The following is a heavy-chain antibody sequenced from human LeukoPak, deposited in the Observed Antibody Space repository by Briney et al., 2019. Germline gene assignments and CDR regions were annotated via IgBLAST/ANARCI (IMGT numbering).Heavy chain of an antibody. D-gene: IGHD4-17*01. Sequence: PSETLSLTCTVSGGSISSGDYYWSWIRQPPGKGLEWIGYIYYSGSTYYNPSLKSRVTISVDTSKNQFSLKLSSVTAADTAVYYCARHHIPGLYGDILDYWGQGTLVTVSS. V-gene: IGHV4-30-4*01. J-gene: IGHJ4*02. CDR1: GGSISSGDYY. CDR2: IYYSGST. CDR3: ARHHIPGLYGDILDY.